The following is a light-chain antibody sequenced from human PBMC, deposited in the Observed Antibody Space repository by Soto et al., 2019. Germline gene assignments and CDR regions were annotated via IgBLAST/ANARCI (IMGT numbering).Light chain of an antibody. CDR1: QSLLHSNGYTY. V-gene: IGKV2-28*01. J-gene: IGKJ3*01. Sequence: DIVMTQSPLSLPVTPGEPASISCRSSQSLLHSNGYTYLDWYLQKPGQSPQLLIYLGFNRASGVPDRFSGSGSGTDFILKISRVEAEDVGVYYCMQALQTPLTFGPGTKVDIK. CDR3: MQALQTPLT. CDR2: LGF.